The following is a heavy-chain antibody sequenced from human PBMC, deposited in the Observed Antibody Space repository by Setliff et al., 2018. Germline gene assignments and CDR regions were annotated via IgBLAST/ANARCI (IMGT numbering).Heavy chain of an antibody. CDR1: GFTFSPYA. D-gene: IGHD1-1*01. V-gene: IGHV3-23*01. CDR2: ISGRGGGT. CDR3: AKTRGSNWNFFYYMDV. J-gene: IGHJ6*03. Sequence: GGSLRLSCAGSGFTFSPYAMSWVRQAPGKGLEWVSTISGRGGGTDYADSVKGRFTISRDDSKNTLYLQMSSLRAEDTAVYYCAKTRGSNWNFFYYMDVWGKGTTVTVSS.